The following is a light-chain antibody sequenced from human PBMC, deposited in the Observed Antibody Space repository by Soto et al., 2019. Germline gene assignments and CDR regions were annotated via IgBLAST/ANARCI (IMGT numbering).Light chain of an antibody. Sequence: ELVLTQSPGTLSLSPGERASLSCRASQSVSSSLAWYQQKPGQAPRLLIYGASTRATGIPARFSGSGSGTDFTLTISSLEPEDFAVYYCQQRSNWPLTFGGGTKVDIK. CDR3: QQRSNWPLT. CDR1: QSVSSS. V-gene: IGKV3-11*01. CDR2: GAS. J-gene: IGKJ4*01.